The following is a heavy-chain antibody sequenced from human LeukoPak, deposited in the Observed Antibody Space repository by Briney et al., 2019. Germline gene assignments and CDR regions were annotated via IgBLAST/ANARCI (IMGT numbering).Heavy chain of an antibody. CDR2: ISGSGGST. V-gene: IGHV3-23*01. D-gene: IGHD6-13*01. Sequence: PGGSLRLSCAASGFTFSDHYMNWVRQAPGKGLEWVSAISGSGGSTYYADSVKGRFAISRDNSKNTLYLQMNSLRAEDTAVYYCAKVLSRIAAAGIGYYYGMDVWGQGTTVTVSS. J-gene: IGHJ6*02. CDR1: GFTFSDHY. CDR3: AKVLSRIAAAGIGYYYGMDV.